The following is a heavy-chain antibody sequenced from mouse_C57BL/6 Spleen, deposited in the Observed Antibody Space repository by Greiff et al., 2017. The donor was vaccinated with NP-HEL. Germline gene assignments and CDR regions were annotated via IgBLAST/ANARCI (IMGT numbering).Heavy chain of an antibody. CDR2: IHPNSGST. D-gene: IGHD2-3*01. CDR1: GYTFTSYW. J-gene: IGHJ3*01. Sequence: VQLQQPGAELVKPGASVKLSCKASGYTFTSYWMHWVKQRPGQGLEWIGMIHPNSGSTNYNEKFKSKATLTVDKSSSTAYMQLRSLTSEDSAVYYCASFDGYYPFAYWGQGTLVTVSA. CDR3: ASFDGYYPFAY. V-gene: IGHV1-64*01.